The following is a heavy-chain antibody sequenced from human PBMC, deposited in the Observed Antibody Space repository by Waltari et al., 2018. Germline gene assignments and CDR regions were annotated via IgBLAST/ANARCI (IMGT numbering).Heavy chain of an antibody. CDR3: ASGGLLAPFDY. D-gene: IGHD1-26*01. J-gene: IGHJ4*02. Sequence: QLQLQESGSGLVKPSQTLSLTCAVSGGSIRRGGYSWSWIRQPPGKGLEWIGYIYHSGSTYYNPSLKSRVTISVDRSKNQFSLKLSSVTAADTAVYYCASGGLLAPFDYWGQGTLVTVSS. CDR2: IYHSGST. V-gene: IGHV4-30-2*01. CDR1: GGSIRRGGYS.